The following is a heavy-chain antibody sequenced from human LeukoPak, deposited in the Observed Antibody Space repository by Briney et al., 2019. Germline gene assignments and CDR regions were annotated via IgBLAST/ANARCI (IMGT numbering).Heavy chain of an antibody. CDR3: ARLPHHYDFWSGYSYYFDY. D-gene: IGHD3-3*01. CDR2: IIPIFGTA. J-gene: IGHJ4*01. V-gene: IGHV1-69*13. CDR1: GGTFSSYA. Sequence: SVKVSCKASGGTFSSYAISWVRQAPGEGLEWVGGIIPIFGTANYAQKFQGRVTITADESTSTAYMELSSLRSEDTAVYYCARLPHHYDFWSGYSYYFDYWGQEPWSPSPQ.